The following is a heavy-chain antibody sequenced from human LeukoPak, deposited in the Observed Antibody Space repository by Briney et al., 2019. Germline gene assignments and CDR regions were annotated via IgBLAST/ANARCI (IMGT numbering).Heavy chain of an antibody. CDR1: GYSFTSYW. D-gene: IGHD2-2*01. J-gene: IGHJ4*02. CDR2: IYPGGSDT. CDR3: ARSPVDSTSCLDY. V-gene: IGHV5-51*01. Sequence: GESLKISCKGSGYSFTSYWIGWVRQMPGKGLEWMGIIYPGGSDTRYSPSFQGQVTISADKSISTAYLQWSSLKASDTAMYYCARSPVDSTSCLDYWGQGTLATVSS.